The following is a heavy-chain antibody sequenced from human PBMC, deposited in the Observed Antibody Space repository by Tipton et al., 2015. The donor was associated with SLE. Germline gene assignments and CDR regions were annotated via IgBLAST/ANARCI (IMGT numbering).Heavy chain of an antibody. CDR3: ARGILEWSDY. CDR1: GGSITSSSYY. CDR2: INHSGST. Sequence: TLSLTCTVSGGSITSSSYYWGWIRQPPGMGLEWIGEINHSGSTNYNPSLKSRVTISVDTSKNQFSLKLSSVTAADTAVYYCARGILEWSDYWGQGTLVTVSS. D-gene: IGHD3-3*01. J-gene: IGHJ4*02. V-gene: IGHV4-39*07.